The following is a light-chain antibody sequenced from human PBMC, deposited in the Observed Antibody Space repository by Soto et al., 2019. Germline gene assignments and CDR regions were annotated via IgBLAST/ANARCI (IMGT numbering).Light chain of an antibody. CDR3: QHYDHLPIT. V-gene: IGKV1-33*01. CDR2: DAS. CDR1: QDITNY. J-gene: IGKJ5*01. Sequence: DIQMPQSKTSLSASLGDRFTITCQASQDITNYLNWYQQKPGKAPRLLLYDASSLETGVPSRFSGSGSGTDFTFTISSLQPEDIATYYCQHYDHLPITFGQVTRLEIK.